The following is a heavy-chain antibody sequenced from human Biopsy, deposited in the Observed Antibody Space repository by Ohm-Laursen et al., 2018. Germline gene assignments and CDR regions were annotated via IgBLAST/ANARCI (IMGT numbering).Heavy chain of an antibody. D-gene: IGHD2-15*01. J-gene: IGHJ4*02. CDR3: AREAIGYQLPCDD. CDR2: IIPILRTT. CDR1: TGTFDSYG. V-gene: IGHV1-69*04. Sequence: SSVKVSCKTSTGTFDSYGVTWVRQDPGQGLEWMGRIIPILRTTTYAPKFQGRVTFTADKSSSTAYLELSSLTSEDTAMFYCAREAIGYQLPCDDWGQGTLVTVSS.